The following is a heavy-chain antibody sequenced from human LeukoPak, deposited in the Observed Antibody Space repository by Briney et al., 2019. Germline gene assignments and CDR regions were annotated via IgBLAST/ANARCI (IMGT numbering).Heavy chain of an antibody. D-gene: IGHD2-2*01. CDR3: ARDEDIVVVPAATDPPYYYYGMDV. J-gene: IGHJ6*02. V-gene: IGHV3-30-3*01. CDR1: GGSISTGG. Sequence: LSLTCTVSGGSISTGGYYWNWIRQHPGKGLEWVAVISYDGSNKYYADSVKGRFTISRDNSKNTLYLQMNSLRAEDTAVYYCARDEDIVVVPAATDPPYYYYGMDVWGQGTTVTVSS. CDR2: ISYDGSNK.